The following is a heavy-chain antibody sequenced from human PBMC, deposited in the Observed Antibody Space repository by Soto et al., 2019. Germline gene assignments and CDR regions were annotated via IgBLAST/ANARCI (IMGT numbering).Heavy chain of an antibody. CDR2: ISYDGSNK. D-gene: IGHD2-21*02. CDR1: RFTFSGYG. V-gene: IGHV3-30*18. J-gene: IGHJ4*02. Sequence: QVQLVESGGGVVQPGRSLRLSCAASRFTFSGYGMHWVRQAPGKGLEWVAVISYDGSNKFYADSVKGRFTISRDNSKNTLYLQMNSLRAEDTDVYYCAKGGRAYCGGDCRYYFDYWGQGTLVTVSS. CDR3: AKGGRAYCGGDCRYYFDY.